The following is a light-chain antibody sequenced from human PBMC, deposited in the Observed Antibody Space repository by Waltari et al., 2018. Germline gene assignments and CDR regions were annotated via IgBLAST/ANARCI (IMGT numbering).Light chain of an antibody. V-gene: IGKV3-15*01. CDR3: QQYKNWPPMYT. Sequence: EIVMTQSPATLSVSPGERATLSCRASQSVSSNLAWYQQHPGQAPRLLIYGASTRATGIPARFSGSGSGTEFTLTISSLQSEDCAVYYCQQYKNWPPMYTFGQGTKLEIK. CDR2: GAS. CDR1: QSVSSN. J-gene: IGKJ2*01.